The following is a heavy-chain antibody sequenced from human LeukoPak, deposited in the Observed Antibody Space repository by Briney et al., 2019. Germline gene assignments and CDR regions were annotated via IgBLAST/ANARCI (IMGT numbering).Heavy chain of an antibody. Sequence: SETLFLTCTVANGSMNSYYWNWVRQSPGKGLEWIGRIYNIQYTEYNPSLKSRVSISVDTSKSQFSLNLNSVTAADTAVYYCARRVSLYAAFDIWGLGTLVTVSS. CDR2: IYNIQYT. CDR1: NGSMNSYY. CDR3: ARRVSLYAAFDI. D-gene: IGHD3-16*02. J-gene: IGHJ3*02. V-gene: IGHV4-4*09.